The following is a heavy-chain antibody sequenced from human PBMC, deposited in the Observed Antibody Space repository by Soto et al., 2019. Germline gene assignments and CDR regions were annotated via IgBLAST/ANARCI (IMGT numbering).Heavy chain of an antibody. V-gene: IGHV3-74*01. CDR3: PRDLGPGTSQCCTFDY. Sequence: EVQLVESGGGLVQPGGSLRLSCAASGFTFSSYWMHWVRQAPGQGLVGVSRINSDGSSTSYADSVKGRFTISRDNAQNTLYLQMTSLRAEDTAVYYWPRDLGPGTSQCCTFDYWCQGTLVTVSS. D-gene: IGHD2-2*01. CDR1: GFTFSSYW. J-gene: IGHJ4*02. CDR2: INSDGSST.